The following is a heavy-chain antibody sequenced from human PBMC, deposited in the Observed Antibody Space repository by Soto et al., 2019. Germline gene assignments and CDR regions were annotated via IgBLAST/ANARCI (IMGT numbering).Heavy chain of an antibody. D-gene: IGHD6-19*01. CDR1: GGTFSSYA. J-gene: IGHJ6*02. CDR3: ARGSVLAVAGTPPNNYYCYAMDX. V-gene: IGHV1-69*13. CDR2: IIPMFGTA. Sequence: GASVKVSCKASGGTFSSYAISWVRQAPGQGLEWMGRIIPMFGTANYEQKFQGRVTITADESTSTAYMELSSLRSEDTDVYYCARGSVLAVAGTPPNNYYCYAMDXWGQGTTVTV.